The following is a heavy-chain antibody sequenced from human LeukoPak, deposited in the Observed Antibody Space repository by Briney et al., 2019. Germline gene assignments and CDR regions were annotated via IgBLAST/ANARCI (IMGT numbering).Heavy chain of an antibody. CDR1: GFTFGSYG. V-gene: IGHV3-30*03. J-gene: IGHJ6*02. CDR2: ISYDGSSK. D-gene: IGHD5-12*01. CDR3: ARPLYSGYTAFYYGMDV. Sequence: PGRSLRLSCLASGFTFGSYGMHWVRQAPGKGLEWVGVISYDGSSKFYPDSVKGRFTISKDNPKNTLSLQMNSLRADDSAVYYCARPLYSGYTAFYYGMDVWGQGTTVTVSS.